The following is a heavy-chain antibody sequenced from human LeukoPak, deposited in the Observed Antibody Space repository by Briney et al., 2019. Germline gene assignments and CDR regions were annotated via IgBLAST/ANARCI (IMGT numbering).Heavy chain of an antibody. J-gene: IGHJ3*02. CDR2: ISSSSSTI. Sequence: GGSLRLSCAASGFTFSSYSMNWVRQAPGKGLEWVSYISSSSSTIYYADSVKGRFTISRDNSKNTLYLQMNSLRAEDTAVYYCAKGNGVYSTIFGVVILVGAFDIWGQGTMVTVSS. D-gene: IGHD3-3*01. V-gene: IGHV3-48*01. CDR3: AKGNGVYSTIFGVVILVGAFDI. CDR1: GFTFSSYS.